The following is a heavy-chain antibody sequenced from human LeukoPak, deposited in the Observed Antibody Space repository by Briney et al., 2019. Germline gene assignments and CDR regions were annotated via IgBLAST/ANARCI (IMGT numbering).Heavy chain of an antibody. V-gene: IGHV3-48*03. Sequence: GGSLRLSCVASGFIFSDFEMHWVRQAPGQGLEWVSYITKSGSATYYSDSVKGRFTISGDNAKNSLYLQMSSLRAEDTAVYFCARGAQLSEYVWGSYRWESYYFDSWGQGTLVTVSS. J-gene: IGHJ4*02. CDR2: ITKSGSAT. CDR1: GFIFSDFE. D-gene: IGHD3-16*02. CDR3: ARGAQLSEYVWGSYRWESYYFDS.